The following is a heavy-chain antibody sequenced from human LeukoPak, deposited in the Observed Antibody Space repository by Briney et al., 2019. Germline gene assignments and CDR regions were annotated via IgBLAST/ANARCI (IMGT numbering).Heavy chain of an antibody. J-gene: IGHJ4*02. V-gene: IGHV4-39*01. Sequence: PSETLSLTCTVSGGSISSSSYYWGWLRQPPGKGLEWIGSIYYSGSTYYNPSLKSRVTISVDTSKNQFSLKLSSVTAADTAVYYCANYYYDSSGNFDYWGQGTLVTVSS. CDR3: ANYYYDSSGNFDY. D-gene: IGHD3-22*01. CDR1: GGSISSSSYY. CDR2: IYYSGST.